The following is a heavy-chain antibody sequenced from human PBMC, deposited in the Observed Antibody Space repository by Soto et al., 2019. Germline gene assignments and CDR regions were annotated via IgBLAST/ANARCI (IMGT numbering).Heavy chain of an antibody. CDR2: IYSSGGT. J-gene: IGHJ5*02. CDR1: GGAISGYY. V-gene: IGHV4-4*07. Sequence: SETLSLTCTVSGGAISGYYWTWIRQSAGKGLEWIGRIYSSGGTKYNPSLQSRVTMSLDTSKNQFSLRLTSVTAADTAVYYCARGQRFPDPFDPWGQGTLVTVSS. CDR3: ARGQRFPDPFDP. D-gene: IGHD3-3*01.